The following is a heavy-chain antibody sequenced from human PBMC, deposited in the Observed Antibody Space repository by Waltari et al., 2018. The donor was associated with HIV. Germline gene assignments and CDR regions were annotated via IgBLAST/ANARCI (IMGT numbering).Heavy chain of an antibody. V-gene: IGHV3-11*04. CDR2: INSGWNSK. D-gene: IGHD2-8*01. CDR3: AKMGGVFYRFDA. Sequence: VESGGGLVKPGGSLRRSCAVSGFTLRHSDMTWNRQAPGKQPEWVSYINSGWNSKYFADFVNGRFTISRDDSKNSLYLQMNNLRAEDTAVYYCAKMGGVFYRFDAWGQGTLVTVSS. J-gene: IGHJ5*02. CDR1: GFTLRHSD.